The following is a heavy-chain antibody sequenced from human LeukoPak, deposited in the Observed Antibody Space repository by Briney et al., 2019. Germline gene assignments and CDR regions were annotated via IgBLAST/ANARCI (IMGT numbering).Heavy chain of an antibody. V-gene: IGHV3-23*01. CDR2: VIVTCGTT. CDR1: RFISGNYG. Sequence: VGPRRFTSAATRFISGNYGLSWFPYALLMQPERHTPVIVTCGTTYYADSVKGRFTISRDNSKNTLYLQMNSLRGEDTALYYCAKLTRGYCDSTACPNWFDPWGRGTLVTVSS. J-gene: IGHJ5*02. D-gene: IGHD2-2*01. CDR3: AKLTRGYCDSTACPNWFDP.